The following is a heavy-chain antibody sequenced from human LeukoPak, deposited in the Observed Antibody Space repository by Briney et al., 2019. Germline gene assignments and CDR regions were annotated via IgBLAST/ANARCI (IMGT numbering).Heavy chain of an antibody. V-gene: IGHV3-21*01. CDR2: ISSSSSYI. CDR3: ARGITGTTGIDY. CDR1: GFTFSSYS. D-gene: IGHD1-7*01. Sequence: GGSLRLSCAASGFTFSSYSMNWVRQAPGKGLEWVSSISSSSSYIYYADSVKGRFTISRDNAKNSPYLKMNSLRVEDTAVYYCARGITGTTGIDYWGQGTLVTVSS. J-gene: IGHJ4*02.